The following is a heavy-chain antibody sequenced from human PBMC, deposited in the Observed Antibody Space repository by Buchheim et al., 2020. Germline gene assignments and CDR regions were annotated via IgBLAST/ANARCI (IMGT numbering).Heavy chain of an antibody. CDR3: ARGYGGGGFYDFWSGDYGMDV. Sequence: QVQLQESGPGLVKPSETLSLTCTVSGGSISSYYWSWIRQPPGKGLEWSGYIYYSGSTNYNPSLKSRVTISVDTSKNQFSLKLSSVTAADTAVYYCARGYGGGGFYDFWSGDYGMDVWGQGTT. D-gene: IGHD3-3*01. CDR2: IYYSGST. CDR1: GGSISSYY. V-gene: IGHV4-59*01. J-gene: IGHJ6*02.